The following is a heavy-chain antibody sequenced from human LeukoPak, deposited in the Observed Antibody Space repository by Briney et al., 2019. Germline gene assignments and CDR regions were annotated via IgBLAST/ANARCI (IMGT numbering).Heavy chain of an antibody. Sequence: PSETLSLTCAVYGGSFSGYYWSWIRQPPGKGLEWIGEINHSGSTNYNPSLKSRVTISVDTSKNQFSLKLSSVTAADTAVYYCARLVSGSPDYFDYWGQGSLVTVSS. J-gene: IGHJ4*02. D-gene: IGHD1-14*01. CDR1: GGSFSGYY. CDR3: ARLVSGSPDYFDY. V-gene: IGHV4-34*01. CDR2: INHSGST.